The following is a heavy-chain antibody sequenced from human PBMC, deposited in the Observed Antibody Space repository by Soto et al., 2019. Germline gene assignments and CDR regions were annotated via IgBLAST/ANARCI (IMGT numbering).Heavy chain of an antibody. Sequence: AGGSLRLSCAAYGFTFSSYGMHWVRQAPGKGLEWVAVIWYDGSNKYYADSVKGRFTICRDNSKNTLYLQMNSLRAEDTAVYYCAREPLPDCSSTSCYRDYYYGMDVWGQGTTVTVSS. CDR3: AREPLPDCSSTSCYRDYYYGMDV. CDR1: GFTFSSYG. V-gene: IGHV3-33*01. J-gene: IGHJ6*02. D-gene: IGHD2-2*01. CDR2: IWYDGSNK.